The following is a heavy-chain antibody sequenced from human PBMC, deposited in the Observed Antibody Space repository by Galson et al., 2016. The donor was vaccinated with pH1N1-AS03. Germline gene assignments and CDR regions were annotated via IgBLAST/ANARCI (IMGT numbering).Heavy chain of an antibody. V-gene: IGHV3-43*02. CDR1: GFTFRSFG. J-gene: IGHJ4*02. CDR2: IGGNGLNP. CDR3: AKDMNRFDY. Sequence: SLRLSCAASGFTFRSFGMHWVRQAPGKGLELVSLIGGNGLNPGYADSVKGRFTMSRDNRKNFVYLEMHSLTTEDSALYYWAKDMNRFDYWGQGTRVTVSS. D-gene: IGHD1-14*01.